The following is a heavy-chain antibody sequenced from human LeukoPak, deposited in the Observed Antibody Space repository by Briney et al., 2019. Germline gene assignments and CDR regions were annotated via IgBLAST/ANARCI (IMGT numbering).Heavy chain of an antibody. Sequence: GGSLRLSCAASGFTFSSYAMSWVRQAPGKGLEWVSAISGSGGSTYHADSVKGRFTISRDNSKNTLYLQMNSLRAEDTAVYYCAKDRLWFGELLVFYFDYWGQGTLVTVSS. CDR1: GFTFSSYA. D-gene: IGHD3-10*01. J-gene: IGHJ4*02. CDR3: AKDRLWFGELLVFYFDY. V-gene: IGHV3-23*01. CDR2: ISGSGGST.